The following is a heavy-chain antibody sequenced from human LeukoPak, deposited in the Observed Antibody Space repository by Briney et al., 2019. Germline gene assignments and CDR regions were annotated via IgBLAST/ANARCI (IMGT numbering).Heavy chain of an antibody. J-gene: IGHJ4*02. CDR2: ISSSSSYI. D-gene: IGHD2-15*01. CDR3: ARGEVVVVAATPDY. V-gene: IGHV3-21*01. Sequence: GGSLRLSCAASGFTFSSYSMNWVRQAPGTGLEWVSSISSSSSYIYYADSVKGRFTISRDNAKNSLYLQMNSLRAEDTAVYYCARGEVVVVAATPDYWGQGTLVTVSS. CDR1: GFTFSSYS.